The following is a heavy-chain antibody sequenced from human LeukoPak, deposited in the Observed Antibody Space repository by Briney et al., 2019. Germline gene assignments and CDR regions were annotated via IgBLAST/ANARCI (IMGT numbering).Heavy chain of an antibody. Sequence: SQTLSLTCTVAGGSISSGSYYWSWIRQPAGKGLEWIGRIYTSGSTHYNPSLKSRVTISVDTSKNQFSLKLSSVTAADTAVYYCASHSRIAAFDYWGQGTLVTVSS. J-gene: IGHJ4*02. CDR3: ASHSRIAAFDY. CDR1: GGSISSGSYY. V-gene: IGHV4-61*02. D-gene: IGHD6-6*01. CDR2: IYTSGST.